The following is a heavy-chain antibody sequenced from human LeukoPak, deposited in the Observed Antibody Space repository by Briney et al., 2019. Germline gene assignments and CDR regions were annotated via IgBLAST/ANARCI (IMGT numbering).Heavy chain of an antibody. CDR1: GGSISSSSYY. V-gene: IGHV4-39*01. CDR2: IYYSGST. Sequence: KPSETLSLTCTVSGGSISSSSYYWGWIRQPPGKGLEWIGSIYYSGSTYYNPSLKSRVTISVDTSRNQFSLTLSSVTAADTAVYYCARRRGYCSSTSCSYYFDYWGQGTLVTVSS. CDR3: ARRRGYCSSTSCSYYFDY. D-gene: IGHD2-2*01. J-gene: IGHJ4*02.